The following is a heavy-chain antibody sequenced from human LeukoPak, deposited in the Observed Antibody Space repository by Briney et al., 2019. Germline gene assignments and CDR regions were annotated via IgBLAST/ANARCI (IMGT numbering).Heavy chain of an antibody. CDR2: IYYSGST. Sequence: PSETLSLTCTVSGGSISSYYWSWIRQPPGKGLEWIGYIYYSGSTNYNPSLKSRVTISVDTSKNQFSLKLSSVTAADTAVYHCARERPYDFWSGYYSDGMDVWGQGTTVTVSS. D-gene: IGHD3-3*01. CDR3: ARERPYDFWSGYYSDGMDV. J-gene: IGHJ6*02. CDR1: GGSISSYY. V-gene: IGHV4-59*01.